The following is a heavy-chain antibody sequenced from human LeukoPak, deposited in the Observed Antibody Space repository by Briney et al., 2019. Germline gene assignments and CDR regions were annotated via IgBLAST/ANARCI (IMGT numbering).Heavy chain of an antibody. CDR2: INSDGSST. CDR3: ALYVWGSYRAFDP. Sequence: PGGSLRLSCAASGFTFSSYWMHWVRQAPGKGLVWVSRINSDGSSTSYADSVKGRFTTSRDNAKNTLYLQMNSLRAEDTAVYYCALYVWGSYRAFDPWGQGTLVTVS. V-gene: IGHV3-74*01. D-gene: IGHD3-16*02. J-gene: IGHJ5*02. CDR1: GFTFSSYW.